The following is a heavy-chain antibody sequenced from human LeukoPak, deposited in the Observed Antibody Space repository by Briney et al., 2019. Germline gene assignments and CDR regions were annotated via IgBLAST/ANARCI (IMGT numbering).Heavy chain of an antibody. CDR3: ARHKRGGYYYDSSGYYKVRKYYFDY. Sequence: SETLSLTCTVSGGSISSSSYYWGWIRQPPGKGLEWIGSIYYSGSTYYNPSLKSRVTISVDTSKNQFSLKLSSVTAADTAVYYCARHKRGGYYYDSSGYYKVRKYYFDYWGQGTLVTVSS. J-gene: IGHJ4*02. CDR2: IYYSGST. CDR1: GGSISSSSYY. D-gene: IGHD3-22*01. V-gene: IGHV4-39*01.